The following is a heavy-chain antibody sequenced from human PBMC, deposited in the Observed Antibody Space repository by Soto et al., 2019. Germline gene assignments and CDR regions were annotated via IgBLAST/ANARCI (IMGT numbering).Heavy chain of an antibody. V-gene: IGHV3-30-3*01. CDR1: GFTFSSYA. J-gene: IGHJ3*02. D-gene: IGHD3-22*01. CDR3: ARVASSGPRDLDAFDI. Sequence: QVQLVESGGGVVQPGRSLRLSCAASGFTFSSYAMHWVRQAPGKGLEWVAVISYDGSNKYYADSVKGRFTISRDNSKNXLYLQMNSLRAEDTAVYYCARVASSGPRDLDAFDIWGQGTMVTVSS. CDR2: ISYDGSNK.